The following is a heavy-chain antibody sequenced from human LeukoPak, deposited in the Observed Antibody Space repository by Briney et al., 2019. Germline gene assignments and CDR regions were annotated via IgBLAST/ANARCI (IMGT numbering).Heavy chain of an antibody. V-gene: IGHV1-24*01. D-gene: IGHD2-2*01. Sequence: GASVKVSCKVSGYTLTELSMHWVRQAPGKGLEWMGGFDPEDGETIYAQKFQGRVTMTEDTSTDTAYMELSSLRSQDTAVYYCETHQGVVPSDMGYFDYWGQGTLVTVSS. CDR1: GYTLTELS. J-gene: IGHJ4*02. CDR3: ETHQGVVPSDMGYFDY. CDR2: FDPEDGET.